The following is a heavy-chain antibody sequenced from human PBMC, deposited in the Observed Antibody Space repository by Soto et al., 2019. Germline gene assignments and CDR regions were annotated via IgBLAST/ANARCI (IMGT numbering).Heavy chain of an antibody. V-gene: IGHV3-7*01. CDR2: IKQDGSEK. J-gene: IGHJ6*02. CDR3: AREARVRGVKGYYGMDV. Sequence: GGSLRLSCAASGFTFSSYWMSWFRQAPGKGLEWVANIKQDGSEKYYVDSVKGRFTISRDNAKNSLYLQMNSLRAEDTAVYYCAREARVRGVKGYYGMDVWGQGTTVTVSS. D-gene: IGHD3-10*01. CDR1: GFTFSSYW.